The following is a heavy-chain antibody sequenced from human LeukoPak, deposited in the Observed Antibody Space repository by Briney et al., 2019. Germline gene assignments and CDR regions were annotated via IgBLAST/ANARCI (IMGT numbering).Heavy chain of an antibody. V-gene: IGHV5-51*01. CDR1: GYSFTSYW. CDR3: ARPRVGATTAIDY. D-gene: IGHD1-26*01. Sequence: GESLKISCKGSGYSFTSYWIGWVRQMPGKGLEWMGIIYPGDSDTRYSPSFQGQVTISADKSITTAYLQWSSLKASDTAMYFCARPRVGATTAIDYWGQGTPVTVFS. J-gene: IGHJ4*02. CDR2: IYPGDSDT.